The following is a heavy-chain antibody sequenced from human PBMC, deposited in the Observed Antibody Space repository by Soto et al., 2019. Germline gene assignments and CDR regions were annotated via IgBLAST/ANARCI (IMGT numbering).Heavy chain of an antibody. CDR3: ARDQGRDIVVVKAAINGMDV. Sequence: SQTLSLTCVISGDSVSSNSAAWNWIRQSPSRGLEWLGRTYYRSKWYNDYAVSVKSRITINPDTSKNQFSLQLNSVTPEDTAVYYCARDQGRDIVVVKAAINGMDVWGQGTTVTVSS. D-gene: IGHD2-2*02. J-gene: IGHJ6*02. CDR1: GDSVSSNSAA. V-gene: IGHV6-1*01. CDR2: TYYRSKWYN.